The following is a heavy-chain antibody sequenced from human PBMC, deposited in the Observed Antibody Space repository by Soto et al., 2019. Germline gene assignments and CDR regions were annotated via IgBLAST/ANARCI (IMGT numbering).Heavy chain of an antibody. J-gene: IGHJ6*02. Sequence: PSATLSLTCAVYGGSFSGYYWSWIRQPPGKGLEWIGEINHSGSTNYNPSLKSRVTISVDTSKNQFSLKLSSVTAADTAVYYCARDQWLGYYYGMDVWGQGTTVTVSS. CDR2: INHSGST. V-gene: IGHV4-34*01. CDR1: GGSFSGYY. CDR3: ARDQWLGYYYGMDV. D-gene: IGHD6-19*01.